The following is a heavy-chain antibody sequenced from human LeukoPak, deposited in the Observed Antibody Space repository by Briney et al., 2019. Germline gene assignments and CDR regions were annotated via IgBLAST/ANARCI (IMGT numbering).Heavy chain of an antibody. J-gene: IGHJ4*02. CDR3: ARTYYYGSGSYYGGY. Sequence: ASVKVSCKASGYSFTDYFVHWVRQAPGQGLGWMGLINPNSGDTNYAQKFQGRVTMTRDTSISTAYMELSGLRSDDTAVFYCARTYYYGSGSYYGGYWGQGTLVTVSS. CDR2: INPNSGDT. V-gene: IGHV1-2*02. D-gene: IGHD3-10*01. CDR1: GYSFTDYF.